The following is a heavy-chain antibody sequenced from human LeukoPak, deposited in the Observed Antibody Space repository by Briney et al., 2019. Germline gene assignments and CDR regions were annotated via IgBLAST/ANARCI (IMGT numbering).Heavy chain of an antibody. V-gene: IGHV4-30-4*08. CDR1: GGSISSGGYY. Sequence: SETLSLTCTVSGGSISSGGYYWSWIRQPPGKGLEWIGYIYYSGSTYYNPSLKSRVTISVDTSKNQFSLKLSSVTAADTAVYYCARQDYYGSGSYWPRGERTDYWGQGTLVSVSS. CDR2: IYYSGST. J-gene: IGHJ4*02. D-gene: IGHD3-10*01. CDR3: ARQDYYGSGSYWPRGERTDY.